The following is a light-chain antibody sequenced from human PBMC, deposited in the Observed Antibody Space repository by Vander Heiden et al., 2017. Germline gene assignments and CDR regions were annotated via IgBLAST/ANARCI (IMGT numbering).Light chain of an antibody. CDR2: RND. Sequence: QSVLTQSAPASRTPGQTVPISRSGSRSHIGSTYVYWYQQHPGTAPELLIYRNDQRPSGVPDRFSGSRSGTSASLAISGLRSEDEADYYCAAWDDSLSVVLFGGGTKVTVL. J-gene: IGLJ2*01. CDR1: RSHIGSTY. CDR3: AAWDDSLSVVL. V-gene: IGLV1-47*01.